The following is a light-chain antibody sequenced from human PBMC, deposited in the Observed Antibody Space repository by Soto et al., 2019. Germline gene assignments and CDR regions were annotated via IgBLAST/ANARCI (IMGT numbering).Light chain of an antibody. Sequence: DVVMTQSPLSLPVTPGEPASISCRSSQSLLHSNGYNYLAWFLQKAGQSPQLLIYLASSRASGVPDRFSGSGSGRDFTLEISSVEAEDVGIYYCMQLLHPPLSFGGGTKVEIK. CDR1: QSLLHSNGYNY. CDR2: LAS. CDR3: MQLLHPPLS. J-gene: IGKJ4*01. V-gene: IGKV2-28*01.